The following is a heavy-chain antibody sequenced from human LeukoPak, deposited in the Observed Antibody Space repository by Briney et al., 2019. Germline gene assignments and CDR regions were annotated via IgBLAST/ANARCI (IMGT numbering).Heavy chain of an antibody. CDR3: ARDRAWNYFDY. V-gene: IGHV3-30*03. J-gene: IGHJ4*02. D-gene: IGHD3-3*01. CDR1: GFTFCRHG. CDR2: ISNDGSRK. Sequence: PGGSLRLSCAPSGFTFCRHGMHWVRQAPGKGLEWVAIISNDGSRKYYAHSVEGRFTIPRDNSKNTLYLQMDSLRAEDTAVYYCARDRAWNYFDYWGQGTLVTVSS.